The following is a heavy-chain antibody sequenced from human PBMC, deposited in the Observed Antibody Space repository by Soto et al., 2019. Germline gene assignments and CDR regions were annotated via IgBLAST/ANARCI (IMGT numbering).Heavy chain of an antibody. CDR3: ARHETYYDILTGYYPYWYFDL. V-gene: IGHV4-39*01. J-gene: IGHJ2*01. CDR1: GGSISSSSYY. D-gene: IGHD3-9*01. Sequence: SETLSLTCSVSGGSISSSSYYWGWIRQPPGKGLEWIGSIYYSGSTYYNPSLKSRVTISVDTSKNQFSLKLSSVTAADTAVYYCARHETYYDILTGYYPYWYFDLWGRGTLVTVSS. CDR2: IYYSGST.